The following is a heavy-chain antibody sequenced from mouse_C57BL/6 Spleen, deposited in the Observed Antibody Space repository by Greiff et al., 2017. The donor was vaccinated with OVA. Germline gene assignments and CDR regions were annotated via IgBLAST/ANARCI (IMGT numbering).Heavy chain of an antibody. V-gene: IGHV1-63*01. CDR3: ARKDYDYDGYYFDY. CDR2: IYPGGGYT. J-gene: IGHJ2*01. CDR1: GYTFTNYW. D-gene: IGHD2-4*01. Sequence: QVQLQQSGAELVRPGPSVKMSCKASGYTFTNYWIGWAKQRPGHGLEWIGDIYPGGGYTNYNEKFKGKATLTADKSSSTAYMQFSSLTSEDSAIYYCARKDYDYDGYYFDYWGQGTTLTVSS.